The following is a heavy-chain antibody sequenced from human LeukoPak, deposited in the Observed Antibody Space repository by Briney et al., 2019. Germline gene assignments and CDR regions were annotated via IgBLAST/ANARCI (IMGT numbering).Heavy chain of an antibody. D-gene: IGHD5-24*01. V-gene: IGHV4-34*01. CDR3: ARGYRWLQFLRSAFDY. Sequence: PSETLSLTCAVYGGSFSGYYWSWIRQPPGKGLEGIGEINHSGSTNYNPSLKSRVTISVDTSKNQFSLKLSSVTAADTAVYYCARGYRWLQFLRSAFDYWGQGTLVTVSS. CDR2: INHSGST. J-gene: IGHJ4*02. CDR1: GGSFSGYY.